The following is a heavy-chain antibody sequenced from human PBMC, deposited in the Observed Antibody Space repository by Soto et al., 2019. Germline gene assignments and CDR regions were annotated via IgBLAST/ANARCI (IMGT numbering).Heavy chain of an antibody. CDR1: GYTFTSYT. J-gene: IGHJ4*02. Sequence: QVQLVQSGAEVKKPGASVKVSCKASGYTFTSYTISWVRQAPGQGLEWMGRIIPILGIANYAQKFQGRVTITADKSTSTAYMELSSLRSEDTGVYYCAREGDALGSSENWGQGTLVTVSS. CDR2: IIPILGIA. CDR3: AREGDALGSSEN. V-gene: IGHV1-69*04. D-gene: IGHD3-10*01.